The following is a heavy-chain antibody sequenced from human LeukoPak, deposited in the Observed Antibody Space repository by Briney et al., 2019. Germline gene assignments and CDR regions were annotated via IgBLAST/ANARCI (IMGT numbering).Heavy chain of an antibody. CDR2: INPNSGGT. J-gene: IGHJ6*02. CDR1: GYTFTGYY. Sequence: ASVKVSCKASGYTFTGYYMHWVRQAPGQGLEWVGWINPNSGGTNYAQKFQGRVTMTRDTSISTAYMELSRLRSDDTAVYYCARDPREVYYGMDVWGQGTTVTVSS. V-gene: IGHV1-2*02. CDR3: ARDPREVYYGMDV.